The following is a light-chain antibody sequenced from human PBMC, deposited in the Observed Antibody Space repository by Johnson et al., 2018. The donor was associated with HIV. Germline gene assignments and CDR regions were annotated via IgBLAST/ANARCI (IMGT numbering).Light chain of an antibody. J-gene: IGLJ1*01. Sequence: QSVVTQPPSVSAAPGQKVTISCSGSSSNIGNNYVSWYQQFPGTAPKLLIYENNKRPSGIPDRFSGSKSGTSATLGITGLQTGDEADYYCGTWDSSLSAAFGTGNKVTIL. V-gene: IGLV1-51*02. CDR3: GTWDSSLSAA. CDR2: ENN. CDR1: SSNIGNNY.